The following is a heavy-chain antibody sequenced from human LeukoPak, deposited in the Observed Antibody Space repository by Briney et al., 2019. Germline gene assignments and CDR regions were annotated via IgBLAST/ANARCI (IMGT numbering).Heavy chain of an antibody. Sequence: SETLSLTCTVSGGSISSYYWSWIRQPPGKGLEWIGYIYYSGGTNYNPSLKSRVTISVDTSMNQFSLKLSSVTAADTAVYYCAAMHDFWSGYYDYWGQGTLVTVSS. D-gene: IGHD3-3*01. CDR1: GGSISSYY. CDR2: IYYSGGT. J-gene: IGHJ4*02. CDR3: AAMHDFWSGYYDY. V-gene: IGHV4-59*01.